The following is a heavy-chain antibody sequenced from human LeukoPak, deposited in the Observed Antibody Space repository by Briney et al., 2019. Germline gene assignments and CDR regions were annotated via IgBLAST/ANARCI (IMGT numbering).Heavy chain of an antibody. D-gene: IGHD6-13*01. CDR2: IYYSGTT. J-gene: IGHJ5*02. V-gene: IGHV4-39*01. CDR1: GGSISSSNDY. CDR3: GRSGAAEGPTHNWFDP. Sequence: SETLSLTCTVSGGSISSSNDYWGWVRQPPGKGLEWIGSIYYSGTTYYSPSLKSRVTISVDTSKNQFSLKLTSVTAADTAVYYCGRSGAAEGPTHNWFDPWSQGTLSPSPQ.